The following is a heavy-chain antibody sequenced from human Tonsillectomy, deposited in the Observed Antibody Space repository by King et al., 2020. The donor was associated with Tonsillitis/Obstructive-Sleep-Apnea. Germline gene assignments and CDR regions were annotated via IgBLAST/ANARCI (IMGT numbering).Heavy chain of an antibody. Sequence: ITLQESGPTLVKPTQTLTLTCTFSGFSLSTSGVGVGWIRQPPGKALEWLALIYWDDDKRYSPSLNSRLTITKDTSKNQVVLTMTNMDPVDTATYYCARLQSGATEFWSETSPWFDPWGQGTLVTVSS. CDR1: GFSLSTSGVG. J-gene: IGHJ5*02. CDR2: IYWDDDK. D-gene: IGHD3-3*01. CDR3: ARLQSGATEFWSETSPWFDP. V-gene: IGHV2-5*02.